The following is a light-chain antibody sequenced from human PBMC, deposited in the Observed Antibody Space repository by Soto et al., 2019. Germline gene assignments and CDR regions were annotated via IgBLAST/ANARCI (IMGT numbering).Light chain of an antibody. CDR1: QSISSN. CDR2: ATS. Sequence: EIVMTQSASTLSVSPGERATLSCGASQSISSNLAWYQQKPGQAPRLLMYATSTRATGIPARFRGSGSATEFTLTISSLQSQDFAVYYCQHYNNWPPWTFGQGTKVDIK. V-gene: IGKV3-15*01. J-gene: IGKJ1*01. CDR3: QHYNNWPPWT.